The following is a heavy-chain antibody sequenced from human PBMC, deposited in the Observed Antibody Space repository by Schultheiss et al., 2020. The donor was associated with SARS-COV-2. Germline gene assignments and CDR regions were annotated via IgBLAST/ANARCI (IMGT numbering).Heavy chain of an antibody. CDR1: GYSISSGYY. J-gene: IGHJ4*02. CDR3: AGGSGWSRFDY. Sequence: SQTLSLTCAVSGYSISSGYYWGWIRQPAGKGLEWIGYIYYSGTTNYNPSLKSRVTISVDKSKNQFSLQLSSVTAAETAVYYCAGGSGWSRFDYWGQGTLVTVSS. V-gene: IGHV4-38-2*01. CDR2: IYYSGTT. D-gene: IGHD6-13*01.